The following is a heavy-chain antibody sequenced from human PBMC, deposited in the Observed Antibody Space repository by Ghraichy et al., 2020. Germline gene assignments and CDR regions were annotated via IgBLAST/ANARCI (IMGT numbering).Heavy chain of an antibody. CDR3: AKVYSSSSRGPGVDY. CDR1: GFTFSSYG. V-gene: IGHV3-30*18. J-gene: IGHJ4*02. D-gene: IGHD6-6*01. Sequence: GGSLRLSCAASGFTFSSYGMHWVRQAPGKGLEWVAVISYDGSNKYYADSVKGRFTISRDNSNNTLYLQMNSLRAEDTAVYYCAKVYSSSSRGPGVDYWGQGTLVTVSS. CDR2: ISYDGSNK.